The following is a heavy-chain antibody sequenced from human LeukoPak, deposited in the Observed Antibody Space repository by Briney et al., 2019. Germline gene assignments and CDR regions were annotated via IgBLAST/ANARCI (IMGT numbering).Heavy chain of an antibody. J-gene: IGHJ4*02. V-gene: IGHV1-46*01. CDR1: GYTFTSYY. CDR2: IKPSGGST. D-gene: IGHD6-6*01. Sequence: ASVKVSCMASGYTFTSYYMHWVRQAPEQGLEWMGIIKPSGGSTSYAQKFQGRVTMTRDTSTSTVYMELSSLRSEDTAVYYCARDGPRIAALGEDYDYWGQGTLVTVSS. CDR3: ARDGPRIAALGEDYDY.